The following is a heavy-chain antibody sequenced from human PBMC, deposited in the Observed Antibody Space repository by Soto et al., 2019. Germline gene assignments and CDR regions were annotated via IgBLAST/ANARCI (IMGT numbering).Heavy chain of an antibody. CDR3: ARIYCTTTTCDSWFDP. V-gene: IGHV5-10-1*01. J-gene: IGHJ5*02. Sequence: GESLKISCKGSGYSFTSYWISWVRQMPGKGLEWMGRIDPSDSYTSYSPSFQGHVTISADKSISTAYLQWSSLKASDTAMYFCARIYCTTTTCDSWFDPWGQGTLVTVSS. CDR2: IDPSDSYT. D-gene: IGHD2-2*01. CDR1: GYSFTSYW.